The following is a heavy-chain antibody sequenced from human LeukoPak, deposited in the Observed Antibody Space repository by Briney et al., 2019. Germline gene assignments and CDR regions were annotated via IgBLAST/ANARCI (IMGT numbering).Heavy chain of an antibody. CDR1: GGTFSSYA. CDR2: IIPIFGTA. D-gene: IGHD3-22*01. J-gene: IGHJ6*02. CDR3: ATGEGYYDSSGYYPLYGMDV. Sequence: SVKVSCKASGGTFSSYAISWVRQAPGQGLEWMGGIIPIFGTATYAQKFQGRVTITADESTSTAYMELSSLRSEDTAVYYCATGEGYYDSSGYYPLYGMDVWGQGTTVTVPS. V-gene: IGHV1-69*01.